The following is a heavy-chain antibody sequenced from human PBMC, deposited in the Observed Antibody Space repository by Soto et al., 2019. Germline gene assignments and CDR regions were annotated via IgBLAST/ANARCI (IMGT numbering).Heavy chain of an antibody. CDR2: IVVGRGKT. D-gene: IGHD6-6*01. CDR1: GFDFTISA. Sequence: SVKVSCKASGFDFTISAVQWVRLARGQRLEWIGWIVVGRGKTNYAQRFQERVIITRDMSTRTAYMELSSLRSEDTAVYYCAREGYSSSSGSRGNWFDPWGQGTLVTVSS. J-gene: IGHJ5*02. V-gene: IGHV1-58*01. CDR3: AREGYSSSSGSRGNWFDP.